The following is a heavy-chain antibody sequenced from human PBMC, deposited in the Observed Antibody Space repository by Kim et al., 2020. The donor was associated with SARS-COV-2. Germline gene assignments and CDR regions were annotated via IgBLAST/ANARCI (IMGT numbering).Heavy chain of an antibody. Sequence: GGSLRLSCAASGFTFSSYEMNWVRQAPGKGLEWVSYISSSGSTIYYADSVKGRFTISRDNAKNSLYLQMNSLRAEDTAVYYCARGPTYSSGWLFDYWGQGTLVTVSS. CDR1: GFTFSSYE. CDR3: ARGPTYSSGWLFDY. CDR2: ISSSGSTI. V-gene: IGHV3-48*03. J-gene: IGHJ4*02. D-gene: IGHD6-19*01.